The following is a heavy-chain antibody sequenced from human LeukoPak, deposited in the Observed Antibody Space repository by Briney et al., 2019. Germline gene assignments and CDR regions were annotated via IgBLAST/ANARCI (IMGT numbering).Heavy chain of an antibody. J-gene: IGHJ6*03. CDR1: DDSITIYY. CDR2: IDHTGTT. CDR3: ARGRVSSSTWHSTYYYYFYMDV. Sequence: KSSETLSLTCSVSDDSITIYYWTWIRQPPGKGLEWIGYIDHTGTTNYSPSLNSRVTISRDTSKNHFSLQLSSVTAADTAVYFCARGRVSSSTWHSTYYYYFYMDVWGKGTTVTVSS. D-gene: IGHD4-11*01. V-gene: IGHV4-59*01.